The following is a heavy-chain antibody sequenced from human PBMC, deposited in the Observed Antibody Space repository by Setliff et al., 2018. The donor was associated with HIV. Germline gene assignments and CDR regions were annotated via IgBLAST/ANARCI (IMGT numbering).Heavy chain of an antibody. CDR3: ARDQTGVAAAAFGGGSAWSDEGFDI. J-gene: IGHJ3*02. D-gene: IGHD6-13*01. CDR1: GYTFTTYD. V-gene: IGHV1-18*01. CDR2: ISPYNGHT. Sequence: GASVKVSCKASGYTFTTYDITWVRQAPGQGLEWLGWISPYNGHTNFAQKFQGRVTMTTDTATSTAYMELSSLSSEDTAVYYCARDQTGVAAAAFGGGSAWSDEGFDIWGQGTMVTVSS.